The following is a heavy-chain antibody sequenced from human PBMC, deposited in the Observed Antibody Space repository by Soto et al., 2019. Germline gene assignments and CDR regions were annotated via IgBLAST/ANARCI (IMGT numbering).Heavy chain of an antibody. Sequence: SETLSLTCTVSGGSISSYYWSWIRQPPGKGLEWIGYIYYSGSTNYNPSLKSRVTISVDTSKNQFSLKLSSVTAAYTAVYYCAIDDMGFGESYYYMDVWGKGTTVTVSS. J-gene: IGHJ6*03. CDR2: IYYSGST. D-gene: IGHD3-10*01. V-gene: IGHV4-59*01. CDR3: AIDDMGFGESYYYMDV. CDR1: GGSISSYY.